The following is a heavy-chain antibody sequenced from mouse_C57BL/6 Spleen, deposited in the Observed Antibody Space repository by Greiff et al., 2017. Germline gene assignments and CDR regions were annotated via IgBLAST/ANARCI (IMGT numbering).Heavy chain of an antibody. CDR1: GYTFTSYW. D-gene: IGHD1-1*01. CDR3: ARSFITTVALDY. J-gene: IGHJ2*01. Sequence: QVQLQQPGAELVMPGASVKLSCKASGYTFTSYWMHWVKQRPGQGLEWIGEIDPSDSYTNYNQKLKGKSKLTVDKSSSTAYMQLSSQASEDSAVDYCARSFITTVALDYWGEGTTHTVSS. V-gene: IGHV1-69*01. CDR2: IDPSDSYT.